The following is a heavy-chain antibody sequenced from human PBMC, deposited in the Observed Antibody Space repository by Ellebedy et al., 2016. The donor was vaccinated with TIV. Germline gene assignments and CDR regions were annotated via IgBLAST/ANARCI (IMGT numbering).Heavy chain of an antibody. Sequence: GSLRLSCTVSGGSINNYYWSWIRQPPGKGLEWIGYIYYSGSTHYNPSFKSRVTISVDTSKSQFSLKLSSVTAADTAVYYCARTKAVAGTFCFDYWGRGTLVTVSS. CDR3: ARTKAVAGTFCFDY. CDR1: GGSINNYY. V-gene: IGHV4-59*01. CDR2: IYYSGST. J-gene: IGHJ4*02. D-gene: IGHD6-13*01.